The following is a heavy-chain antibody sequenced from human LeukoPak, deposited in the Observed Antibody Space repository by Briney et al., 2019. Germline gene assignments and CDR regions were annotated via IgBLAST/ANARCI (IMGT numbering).Heavy chain of an antibody. V-gene: IGHV3-53*01. Sequence: PGGSLRLSCAASGFTVSSNDMSWVRQAPGKGLEWVSVIYSGGSTYYADSVKGRFTISRDNSKNTLYLQMNSLRAEDTAVYYCAIAFYDSSGYYYFYWGQGTLVTVSS. J-gene: IGHJ4*02. CDR2: IYSGGST. CDR1: GFTVSSND. D-gene: IGHD3-22*01. CDR3: AIAFYDSSGYYYFY.